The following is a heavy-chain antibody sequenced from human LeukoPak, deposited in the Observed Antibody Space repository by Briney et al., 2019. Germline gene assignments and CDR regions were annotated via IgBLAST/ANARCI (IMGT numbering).Heavy chain of an antibody. J-gene: IGHJ4*02. D-gene: IGHD3-10*01. CDR3: ARLRGSGTYYSDY. CDR1: EFTFRDYA. Sequence: GGSLRLSCAASEFTFRDYAMNWVRQAPGKGLEWVSAITYNSGSTYYADSVKGRFAISRDDSKNTVYLQMNSLRAEDTAIYYCARLRGSGTYYSDYWGQGTLVTVSS. CDR2: ITYNSGST. V-gene: IGHV3-23*01.